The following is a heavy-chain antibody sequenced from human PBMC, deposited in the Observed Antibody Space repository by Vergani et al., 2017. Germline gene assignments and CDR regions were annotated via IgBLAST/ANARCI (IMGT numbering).Heavy chain of an antibody. V-gene: IGHV3-9*02. J-gene: IGHJ4*02. CDR3: AKDIGSYGGYVDY. Sequence: EVQLEESGGGLVLPGRSLRLSCVASGFTSAGYAMHWVRQAPGKGLEWVSGISWNSVDTGYADSVKGRFTISRDNAKNSLYLQMNSLRREDMALYYCAKDIGSYGGYVDYWGQGTLVTVSS. CDR1: GFTSAGYA. D-gene: IGHD4/OR15-4a*01. CDR2: ISWNSVDT.